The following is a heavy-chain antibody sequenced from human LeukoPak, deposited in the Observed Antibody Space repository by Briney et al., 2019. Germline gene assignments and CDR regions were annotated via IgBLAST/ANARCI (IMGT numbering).Heavy chain of an antibody. CDR1: GFTFSSYA. D-gene: IGHD2-2*01. Sequence: PGGSLRLSCAASGFTFSSYAMSWVRQAPGKVLEWVSAISGSGGSTYYADSVKGRFTISRDNSKNTLYLQMNSLRAEDTAVYYCAKDFQLAFPSPGARGDVEDVWGQGTTVTVSS. CDR2: ISGSGGST. J-gene: IGHJ6*02. V-gene: IGHV3-23*01. CDR3: AKDFQLAFPSPGARGDVEDV.